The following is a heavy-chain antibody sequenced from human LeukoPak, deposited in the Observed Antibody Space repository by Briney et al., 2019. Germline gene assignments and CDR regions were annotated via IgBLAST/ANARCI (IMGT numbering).Heavy chain of an antibody. CDR2: IIPIFGTA. J-gene: IGHJ4*02. CDR3: ARDPRYSSGWYYFDY. CDR1: GGTLSSYA. V-gene: IGHV1-69*13. Sequence: SVNVSCKASGGTLSSYALSWVRQAPGQGLEWMGGIIPIFGTANYAQKFQGRVTITADESTSTAYMELSSLRSEDTAVYYCARDPRYSSGWYYFDYWGQGTLVTVSS. D-gene: IGHD6-19*01.